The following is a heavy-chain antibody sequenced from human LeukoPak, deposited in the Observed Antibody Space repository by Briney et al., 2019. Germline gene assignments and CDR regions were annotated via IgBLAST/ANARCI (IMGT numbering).Heavy chain of an antibody. CDR2: ISWNSGSI. J-gene: IGHJ5*02. V-gene: IGHV3-9*01. D-gene: IGHD6-19*01. CDR3: AKGGIAVT. Sequence: GGSLRLSCAASGFTFDDYAMHWVRQAPGKGLEWVSGISWNSGSIGYADSVKGRFTISRDNAKNSLYLQMNSLRVEDTALYYCAKGGIAVTWGQGTLVTVSS. CDR1: GFTFDDYA.